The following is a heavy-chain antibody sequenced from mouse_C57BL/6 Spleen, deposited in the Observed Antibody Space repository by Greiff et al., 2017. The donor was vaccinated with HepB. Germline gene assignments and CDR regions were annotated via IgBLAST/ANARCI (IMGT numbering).Heavy chain of an antibody. J-gene: IGHJ4*01. Sequence: EVKLVESGGGLVQPGGSLSLSCAASGFTFTDYYMSWVRQPPGKALEWLGFIRNKANGYTTEYSASVKGRFTISRDNSQSILYLQMNALRAEDSATYYCARDYYGIRVPVAMDYWGQGTSVTVSS. CDR3: ARDYYGIRVPVAMDY. V-gene: IGHV7-3*01. CDR1: GFTFTDYY. D-gene: IGHD1-1*01. CDR2: IRNKANGYTT.